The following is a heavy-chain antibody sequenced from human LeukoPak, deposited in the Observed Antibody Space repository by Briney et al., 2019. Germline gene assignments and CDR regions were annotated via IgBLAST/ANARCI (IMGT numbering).Heavy chain of an antibody. D-gene: IGHD2-2*01. CDR2: MSYDGSNK. Sequence: GGSLRLSCAASGFTFSSYAMHWVRQAPGKGLEWVAVMSYDGSNKYYADSVKGRFTISRDNSKNTLYLQMNSLRAEDTAVYYCARGPYVVPAGTTAAEYFQHWGQGTLVTVSS. J-gene: IGHJ1*01. CDR1: GFTFSSYA. V-gene: IGHV3-30-3*01. CDR3: ARGPYVVPAGTTAAEYFQH.